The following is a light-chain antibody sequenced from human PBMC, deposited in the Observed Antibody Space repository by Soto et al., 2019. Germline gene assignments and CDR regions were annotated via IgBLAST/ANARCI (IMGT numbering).Light chain of an antibody. CDR1: QSVSSSY. J-gene: IGKJ3*01. CDR3: QQYGSSPFT. CDR2: GAS. V-gene: IGKV3-20*01. Sequence: ENVLTQSPGTLSLSPGESATLSCRASQSVSSSYLAWYQQKPGQAPRLLIYGASTRATGIPDRFSGSKSGTDFTLTISRLEPEDFAMYYCQQYGSSPFTFGPGTKVDIK.